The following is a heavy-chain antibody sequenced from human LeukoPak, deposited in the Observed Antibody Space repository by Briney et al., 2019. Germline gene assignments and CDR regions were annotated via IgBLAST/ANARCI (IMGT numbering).Heavy chain of an antibody. CDR3: ARDRGGYYGSGSYVTDY. CDR2: IYSGGST. CDR1: LFTLSSNY. V-gene: IGHV3-66*01. Sequence: ALTLSRPAPLFTLSSNYMSWVRQAPGKGLEWVSVIYSGGSTYYADSVKGRFTISRDNSKNMLYLQMNSLRAEDTAVYYCARDRGGYYGSGSYVTDYWREGTLVTVCS. J-gene: IGHJ4*02. D-gene: IGHD3-10*01.